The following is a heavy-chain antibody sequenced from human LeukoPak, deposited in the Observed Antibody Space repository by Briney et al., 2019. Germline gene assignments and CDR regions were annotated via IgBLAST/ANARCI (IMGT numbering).Heavy chain of an antibody. D-gene: IGHD3-10*01. V-gene: IGHV1-46*01. J-gene: IGHJ4*02. CDR1: GYTFTSYY. CDR2: INPSGGST. Sequence: GASVKVSCKASGYTFTSYYMHWVRQAPGQGLEWMGIINPSGGSTSYAQKFQGRVTMTRDMSTSTAYMELSSLRSEDTAVYYCATYYGSGSYYGYWGQGTLVTVSS. CDR3: ATYYGSGSYYGY.